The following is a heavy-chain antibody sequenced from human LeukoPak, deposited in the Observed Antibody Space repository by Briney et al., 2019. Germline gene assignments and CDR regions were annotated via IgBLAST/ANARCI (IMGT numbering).Heavy chain of an antibody. CDR3: ASRPGVATTPPSYYYYGMDV. V-gene: IGHV1-69*13. CDR1: GGTFSSYA. CDR2: IIPIFGTA. J-gene: IGHJ6*02. D-gene: IGHD5-12*01. Sequence: SVKVSCKASGGTFSSYAISWVRQAPGQGLEWMGGIIPIFGTANYAQKFQGRVTITADESTSTAYMELSSLGSEDTAVYYCASRPGVATTPPSYYYYGMDVWGQGTTVTVSS.